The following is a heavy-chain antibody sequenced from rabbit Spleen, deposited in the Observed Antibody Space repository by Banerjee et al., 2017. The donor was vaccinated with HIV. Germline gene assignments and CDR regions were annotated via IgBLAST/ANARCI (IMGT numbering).Heavy chain of an antibody. CDR2: IDLVFGRS. J-gene: IGHJ4*01. Sequence: QEQLVESGGGLVQPGGSLKLSCKASGFDFSSYGVSWVRQAPGKGLEWIGYIDLVFGRSYYASWVNGRFTISSHNAQNTLYLQLNSLTAADTATYFCVRGASSSGYYNLWGPGDPGHRL. V-gene: IGHV1S47*01. CDR1: GFDFSSYG. CDR3: VRGASSSGYYNL. D-gene: IGHD1-1*01.